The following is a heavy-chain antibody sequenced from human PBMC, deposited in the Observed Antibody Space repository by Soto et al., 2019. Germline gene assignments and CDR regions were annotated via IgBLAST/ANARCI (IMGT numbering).Heavy chain of an antibody. CDR3: ARGGYGDPDYYYYYYMDV. D-gene: IGHD4-17*01. Sequence: QVQLVESGGGVVQPGRSLRLSCAASGFTFSSYGMHWVRQAPGKGLEWVAVMWYDGSNKYYADSVKGRFTISRDNSKNTLYLQMNSLRAEDTAVYYCARGGYGDPDYYYYYYMDVWGKGTTVTVSS. J-gene: IGHJ6*03. CDR2: MWYDGSNK. CDR1: GFTFSSYG. V-gene: IGHV3-33*01.